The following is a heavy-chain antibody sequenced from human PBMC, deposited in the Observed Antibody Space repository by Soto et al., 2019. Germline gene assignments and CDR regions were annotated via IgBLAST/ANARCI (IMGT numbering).Heavy chain of an antibody. Sequence: QVELVESGGGVVQPGGSLRLACAASGFTFSSYGMHWVRQAPGKGLEWVAVIWFDGSKEFYAASVEGGFTISRDNSKNMVYLEMNSPRDVDTAVYYCARAVPAAKDWFDSWGQGTLVTVSS. CDR1: GFTFSSYG. CDR2: IWFDGSKE. D-gene: IGHD2-2*01. CDR3: ARAVPAAKDWFDS. J-gene: IGHJ5*01. V-gene: IGHV3-33*01.